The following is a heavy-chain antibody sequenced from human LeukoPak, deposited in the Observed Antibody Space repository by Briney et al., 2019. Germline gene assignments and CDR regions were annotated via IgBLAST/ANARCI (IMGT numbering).Heavy chain of an antibody. D-gene: IGHD2-2*01. V-gene: IGHV1-2*02. CDR2: INPNSGGT. Sequence: GASVKVSCKASGYTFTGYYMHWVRQAPGQGLEWMGWINPNSGGTNYAQKFQGRVTMTRDTSISTAYMELSRLRSDDTAVYYCASVVVVPAAMFVTGYWGQGTLVTVSS. CDR1: GYTFTGYY. CDR3: ASVVVVPAAMFVTGY. J-gene: IGHJ4*02.